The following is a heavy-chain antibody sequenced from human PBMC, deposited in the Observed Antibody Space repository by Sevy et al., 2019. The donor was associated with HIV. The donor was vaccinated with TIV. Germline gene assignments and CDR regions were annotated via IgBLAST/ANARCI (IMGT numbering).Heavy chain of an antibody. J-gene: IGHJ6*02. V-gene: IGHV1-69*13. CDR2: IIPIFRTA. CDR3: ARDYVAGYTGYDYQDYYYGMDV. CDR1: GGTFSSYA. Sequence: ASVKVSCKASGGTFSSYAISWVRQAPGQWLEWMGGIIPIFRTANYAQKFQGRVTITADESTSTAYMELSSLRSEDTAVYYCARDYVAGYTGYDYQDYYYGMDVWGQGTTVTVSS. D-gene: IGHD5-12*01.